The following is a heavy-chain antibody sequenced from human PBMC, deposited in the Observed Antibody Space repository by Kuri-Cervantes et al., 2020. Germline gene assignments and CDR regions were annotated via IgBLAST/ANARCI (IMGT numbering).Heavy chain of an antibody. D-gene: IGHD4-23*01. CDR3: ALSLYSGGNSDYYAMDV. V-gene: IGHV2-5*02. CDR1: GFSLSTSGVG. J-gene: IGHJ6*02. CDR2: IYWDDDK. Sequence: SGPTLVKPTQTLTLTCTFSGFSLSTSGVGVGWIRQPPGKTLEWLAVIYWDDDKRYSPSLKSRLTITKDTSKNQVVLTMTNMDPVDTATYYRALSLYSGGNSDYYAMDVWGQGATVTVS.